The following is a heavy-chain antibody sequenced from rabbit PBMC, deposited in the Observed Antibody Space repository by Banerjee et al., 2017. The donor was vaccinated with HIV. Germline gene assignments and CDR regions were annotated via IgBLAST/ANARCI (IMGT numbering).Heavy chain of an antibody. D-gene: IGHD8-1*01. CDR1: GFTIGSSDY. CDR3: ARDAGSGPYIDGYFDL. J-gene: IGHJ4*01. V-gene: IGHV1S40*01. CDR2: IAGSSSGFT. Sequence: QQLEESGGDLVKPGASLTLTCTASGFTIGSSDYMCWVRQAPGKGLEWISCIAGSSSGFTYSATWARGRFTCSKTSSTTVTLQMTSLTVADMATYFCARDAGSGPYIDGYFDLWGPGTLVTVS.